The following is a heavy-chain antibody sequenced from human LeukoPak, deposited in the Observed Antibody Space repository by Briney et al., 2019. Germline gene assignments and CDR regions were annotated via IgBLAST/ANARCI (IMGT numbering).Heavy chain of an antibody. CDR1: GFTFTSSA. CDR2: IVVGSGNT. V-gene: IGHV1-58*02. CDR3: AAEGIVGATMMGY. J-gene: IGHJ4*02. Sequence: SVKVSCKASGFTFTSSAMQWVRQARGQRLEWIGWIVVGSGNTNYAQKFQERVTITRDMSTSTAYMELSSLRSEDTAVYYCAAEGIVGATMMGYWGQGTLVTVSS. D-gene: IGHD1-26*01.